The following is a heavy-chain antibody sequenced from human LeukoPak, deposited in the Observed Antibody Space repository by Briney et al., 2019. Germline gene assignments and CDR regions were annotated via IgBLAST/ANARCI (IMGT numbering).Heavy chain of an antibody. CDR3: VRVSGSDYYPHFDY. V-gene: IGHV3-74*03. CDR1: GFTFSSYW. CDR2: INSDGSST. J-gene: IGHJ4*02. Sequence: QPGGSLRLSCAASGFTFSSYWMHWVRQAPGKGLVWVSRINSDGSSTTYTDSVKGRFTISRDNAKNTLYLQMNSLRAEDTAVYYCVRVSGSDYYPHFDYWGQGTLVTVSS. D-gene: IGHD3-22*01.